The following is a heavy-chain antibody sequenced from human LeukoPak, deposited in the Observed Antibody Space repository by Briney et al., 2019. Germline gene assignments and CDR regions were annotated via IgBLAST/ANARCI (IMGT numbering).Heavy chain of an antibody. D-gene: IGHD5-24*01. CDR2: IIPIFGTA. J-gene: IGHJ4*02. CDR1: GGTFSSYA. V-gene: IGHV1-69*06. CDR3: ARVSRIREMATMYYFDY. Sequence: SAKVSCKASGGTFSSYAISWVRQAPGQGLEWMGGIIPIFGTANYAQKFQGRVTITADKSTSTAYMELSSLRSEDTAVYYCARVSRIREMATMYYFDYWGQGTLVTVSS.